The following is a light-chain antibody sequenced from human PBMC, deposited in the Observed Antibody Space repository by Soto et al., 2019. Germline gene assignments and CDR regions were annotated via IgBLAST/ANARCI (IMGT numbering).Light chain of an antibody. CDR2: TND. V-gene: IGLV1-44*01. Sequence: QSVLTQPPSVSGAPGQRVTISCSGSASNIGIKTVSWYQQLPGTAPKLLIYTNDDRPSGVPDRFSVSKSGTSASLAISRLHSDDEADYYCASWDDSLNGPVFGGGTKLTVL. J-gene: IGLJ2*01. CDR1: ASNIGIKT. CDR3: ASWDDSLNGPV.